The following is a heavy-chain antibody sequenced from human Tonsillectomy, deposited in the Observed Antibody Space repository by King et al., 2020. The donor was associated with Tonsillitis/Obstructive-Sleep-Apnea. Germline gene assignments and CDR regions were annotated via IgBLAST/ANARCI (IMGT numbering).Heavy chain of an antibody. V-gene: IGHV6-1*02. J-gene: IGHJ4*02. Sequence: VQLPQSGPGLVKPSQTLSLTCALSGDSVSSNSASWNWIRQSPSRGLEWLGRTYYRSKWYNDYAISVKSRITINPDTSKNQFSLHLNSVTPEDTAVYYCARGARDCGGDCYLEYWGQGTVVTVSS. CDR1: GDSVSSNSAS. CDR2: TYYRSKWYN. CDR3: ARGARDCGGDCYLEY. D-gene: IGHD2-21*01.